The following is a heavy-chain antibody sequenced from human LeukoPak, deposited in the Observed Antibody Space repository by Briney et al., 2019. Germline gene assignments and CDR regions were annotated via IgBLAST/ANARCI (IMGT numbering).Heavy chain of an antibody. Sequence: PGGSLRLSCAASGFTFSSYGVHWVRQAPGKGLEWVALIRYDGSNKYYADSVKGRFTISRDNSKNTLYLQMNSLRAEDTAVYYCAKEYSGYDSIDYWGQGTLVTVSS. D-gene: IGHD5-12*01. V-gene: IGHV3-30*02. J-gene: IGHJ4*02. CDR3: AKEYSGYDSIDY. CDR2: IRYDGSNK. CDR1: GFTFSSYG.